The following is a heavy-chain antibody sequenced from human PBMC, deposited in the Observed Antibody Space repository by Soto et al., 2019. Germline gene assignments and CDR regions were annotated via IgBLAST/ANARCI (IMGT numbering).Heavy chain of an antibody. CDR1: GDSVSSNSAA. CDR3: AGTTSHYWYYMDV. D-gene: IGHD1-7*01. Sequence: SQTLSLTCVISGDSVSSNSAAWNWIRQSPSRGLEWLGRTYYRTRWYYDYAVSVRSRITVNPNTSKNQFSLQLTSVTPEDTAVYYCAGTTSHYWYYMDVWGKGTTVTVSS. J-gene: IGHJ6*03. CDR2: TYYRTRWYY. V-gene: IGHV6-1*01.